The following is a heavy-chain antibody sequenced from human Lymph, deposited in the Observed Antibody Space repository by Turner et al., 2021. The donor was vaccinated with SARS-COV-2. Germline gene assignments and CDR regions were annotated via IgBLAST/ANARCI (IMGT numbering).Heavy chain of an antibody. D-gene: IGHD1-1*01. Sequence: EVQLVETGGGLIQPGGSLRLSCAASDFIVSSNYMNWVRQAPGKGLEWVSLIYSGGSTYYADSVKGRFTISRDNSKNTLYLQMNSLRAEDTAVYYCARDLQLYGMDVWGQGTTVTVSS. V-gene: IGHV3-53*02. J-gene: IGHJ6*02. CDR3: ARDLQLYGMDV. CDR2: IYSGGST. CDR1: DFIVSSNY.